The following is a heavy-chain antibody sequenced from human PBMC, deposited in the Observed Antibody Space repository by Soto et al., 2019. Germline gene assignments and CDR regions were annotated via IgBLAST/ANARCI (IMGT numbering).Heavy chain of an antibody. V-gene: IGHV3-64*02. D-gene: IGHD3-22*01. CDR3: ARNSRNYYDSSGPLDY. J-gene: IGHJ4*02. CDR2: ISSNGGST. Sequence: GGSLRLSCAASGFTFSSYAMHWVRQAPGKGLEYVSAISSNGGSTYYADSVKGRFTISRDNSKNTLYLQMGSLRAEDMAGYYCARNSRNYYDSSGPLDYWGQGTLVTVSS. CDR1: GFTFSSYA.